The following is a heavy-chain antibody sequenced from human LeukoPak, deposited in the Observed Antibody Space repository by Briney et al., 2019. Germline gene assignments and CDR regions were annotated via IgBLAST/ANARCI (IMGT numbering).Heavy chain of an antibody. V-gene: IGHV3-15*01. CDR1: GFTFSVYA. D-gene: IGHD3-22*01. CDR3: TTFEAYYDSSGYPHYFDY. J-gene: IGHJ4*02. Sequence: GGSLRLSCSVSGFTFSVYAVHWVRQAPGKGLEWVGHIRSKTDGGTTDYAAPVKGRFTISRDDSKNTLYLQMNSLKTEDTAVYYCTTFEAYYDSSGYPHYFDYWGQGTLVTVSS. CDR2: IRSKTDGGTT.